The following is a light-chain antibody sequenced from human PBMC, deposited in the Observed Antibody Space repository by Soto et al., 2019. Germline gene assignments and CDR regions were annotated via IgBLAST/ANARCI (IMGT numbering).Light chain of an antibody. J-gene: IGLJ3*02. CDR3: CSYAGSYTWV. V-gene: IGLV2-11*01. Sequence: QSALTQPRSVSGSPGQSVTISCTGTSSDVGGYNSVSWYQQHPGKAPKLMIFDVSKRPSGVPDRFSGSKSGNTASLTISWLQAEDEADYYCCSYAGSYTWVFGGGTQLTV. CDR2: DVS. CDR1: SSDVGGYNS.